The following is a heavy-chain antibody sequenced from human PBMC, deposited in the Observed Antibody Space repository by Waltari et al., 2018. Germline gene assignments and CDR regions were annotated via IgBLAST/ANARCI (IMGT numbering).Heavy chain of an antibody. Sequence: QVQLQQWGAGLLKPSETLSLTCAVYGGSFSGYYWSWIRQPQGKGLEGFGETKHNGNTNYHPSLKSRVTISVDTSKNQFSLKLSSVTAADTAVYYCARGSRYSGYPRSYNWFDPWGQGTLVTVSS. J-gene: IGHJ5*02. D-gene: IGHD5-12*01. V-gene: IGHV4-34*01. CDR1: GGSFSGYY. CDR2: TKHNGNT. CDR3: ARGSRYSGYPRSYNWFDP.